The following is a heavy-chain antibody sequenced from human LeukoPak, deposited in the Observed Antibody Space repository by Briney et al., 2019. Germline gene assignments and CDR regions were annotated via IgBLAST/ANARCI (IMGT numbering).Heavy chain of an antibody. D-gene: IGHD2-15*01. CDR1: GYSFTSYW. Sequence: GESLKISCKGSGYSFTSYWIGWVRQLPGKGLEGMGIIYPGDSDTRYSPSSQGQVTISADKSISTAYLQWSSLKASDTAIYYCATLSHCTGGNCVPVLDYWGQGTLVTVSS. V-gene: IGHV5-51*01. CDR3: ATLSHCTGGNCVPVLDY. J-gene: IGHJ4*02. CDR2: IYPGDSDT.